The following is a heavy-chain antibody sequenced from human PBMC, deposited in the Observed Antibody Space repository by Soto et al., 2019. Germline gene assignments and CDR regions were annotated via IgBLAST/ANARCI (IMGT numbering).Heavy chain of an antibody. CDR3: ARCSWITPQHDV. CDR2: FYPSGRT. Sequence: SETLSLTCTVSGASISDYYWSWIRQSPGKGLDWIGYFYPSGRTDYNPSLKSRVTISVDTSKNQFSLELNSLTAADTAVYYCARCSWITPQHDVWGKGALVTVSS. V-gene: IGHV4-59*01. CDR1: GASISDYY. J-gene: IGHJ4*02. D-gene: IGHD3-10*02.